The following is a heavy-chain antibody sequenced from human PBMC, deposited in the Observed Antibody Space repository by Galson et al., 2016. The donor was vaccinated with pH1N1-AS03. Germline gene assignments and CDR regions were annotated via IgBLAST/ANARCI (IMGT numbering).Heavy chain of an antibody. J-gene: IGHJ4*02. V-gene: IGHV4-34*01. D-gene: IGHD4-17*01. CDR2: INHSGST. Sequence: ETLSLTCGVYGGSFGGYYWSWIRQPPGKGLEWIGEINHSGSTNYNPSLKSRVTISGDTSKKQFSLNLSSVTAADTSVYYCASHGDYFAGRDYWGQGTLVTVSS. CDR3: ASHGDYFAGRDY. CDR1: GGSFGGYY.